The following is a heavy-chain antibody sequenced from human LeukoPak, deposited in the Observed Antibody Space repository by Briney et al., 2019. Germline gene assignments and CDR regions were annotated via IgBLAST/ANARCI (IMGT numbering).Heavy chain of an antibody. CDR1: GFTFSSYG. CDR2: ISGSGGST. CDR3: AKDRGGYDSLDY. J-gene: IGHJ4*02. D-gene: IGHD5-12*01. V-gene: IGHV3-23*01. Sequence: GGTLRLSCAASGFTFSSYGMSWVRQAPGKGLEWVSAISGSGGSTYYADSVKGRFTISRDNSKSTLYLQMNSLRAEDTAVYYCAKDRGGYDSLDYWGQGTLVTVSS.